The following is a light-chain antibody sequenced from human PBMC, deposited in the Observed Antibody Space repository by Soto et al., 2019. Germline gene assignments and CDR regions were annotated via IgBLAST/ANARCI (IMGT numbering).Light chain of an antibody. CDR2: DVS. CDR3: QQRSNSPLT. J-gene: IGKJ4*01. CDR1: QPISTY. Sequence: EIVLTQSPATLALSPGERATLSCRASQPISTYLAWYQQKPGQAPRLLLYDVSNRATGIPARFSGSGSGTDFSLIISGLEPEDCAVYYCQQRSNSPLTFGGGTKVEIK. V-gene: IGKV3-11*01.